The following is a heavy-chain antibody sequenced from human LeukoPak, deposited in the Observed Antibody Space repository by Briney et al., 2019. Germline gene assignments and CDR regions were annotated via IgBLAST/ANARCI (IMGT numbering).Heavy chain of an antibody. CDR2: IKQDGSEK. CDR1: GFTFSSYW. J-gene: IGHJ3*02. CDR3: ARDRSYYDILTGYYIGNAFDI. Sequence: GGSLRLSCAASGFTFSSYWMSWVRQAPGKGLEWVANIKQDGSEKYYVDSVKGRFTISRDNAKNSLYLQMNSLRAEDTAVYYCARDRSYYDILTGYYIGNAFDIWGQGTMVTVSS. V-gene: IGHV3-7*01. D-gene: IGHD3-9*01.